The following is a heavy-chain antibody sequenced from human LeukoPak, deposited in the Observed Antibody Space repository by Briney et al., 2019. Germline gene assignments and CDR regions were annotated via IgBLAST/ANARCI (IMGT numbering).Heavy chain of an antibody. J-gene: IGHJ4*02. Sequence: GGSLRLSCATSGFTFSSYGMHWVRQAPGKGLEWVAFIRYDGSNKYYADSVKGRFTISRDNSKNTLYLQMNSLRAEDTAVYYCAKDLSKGLLYRRGMYYFDYWGQGTLVTVSS. CDR2: IRYDGSNK. D-gene: IGHD3-10*01. CDR3: AKDLSKGLLYRRGMYYFDY. V-gene: IGHV3-30*02. CDR1: GFTFSSYG.